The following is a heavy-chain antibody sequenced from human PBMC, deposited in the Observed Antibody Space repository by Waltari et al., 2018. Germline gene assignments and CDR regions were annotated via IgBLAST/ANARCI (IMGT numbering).Heavy chain of an antibody. CDR1: GFTFSSYA. V-gene: IGHV3-23*04. Sequence: EVQLVESGGGLVQPGGSLRLSCAASGFTFSSYAMSWVRQAPGKGLEWVSAISGSGGSTSSAYSVNGRFTISRDNSKNTLYLQMNSLRAEDTAVYYCAKVSREWLVRPYFQHWGQGTLVTVSS. CDR2: ISGSGGST. D-gene: IGHD6-19*01. J-gene: IGHJ1*01. CDR3: AKVSREWLVRPYFQH.